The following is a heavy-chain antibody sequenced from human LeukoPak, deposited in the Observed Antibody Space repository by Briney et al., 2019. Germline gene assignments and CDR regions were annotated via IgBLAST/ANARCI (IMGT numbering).Heavy chain of an antibody. Sequence: GASVKVSCKASGYTFMKYGFSWVRQAPGQGVEWMGWISTYNGNTKYAEKFQGRVTMTTDTSTSTAYMELRSLRSDDTAVYHCARDPKWEGWNTEGRVMDVWGQGTTVTVSS. CDR1: GYTFMKYG. D-gene: IGHD1-26*01. J-gene: IGHJ6*02. CDR2: ISTYNGNT. CDR3: ARDPKWEGWNTEGRVMDV. V-gene: IGHV1-18*01.